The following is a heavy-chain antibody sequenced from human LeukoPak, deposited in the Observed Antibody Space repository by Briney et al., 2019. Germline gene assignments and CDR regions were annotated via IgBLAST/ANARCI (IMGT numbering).Heavy chain of an antibody. Sequence: PSETLSLTCTVSGGSISSGDYYWSWIRQPPGKGLEWIGYIYYSGSTYYNPSLKSRVTISVDTSKNQFSLKLSSVTAADTAVYYCARGRIVATTPIPDGMDVWGQGTTVTVSS. D-gene: IGHD5-12*01. J-gene: IGHJ6*02. CDR2: IYYSGST. V-gene: IGHV4-30-4*01. CDR1: GGSISSGDYY. CDR3: ARGRIVATTPIPDGMDV.